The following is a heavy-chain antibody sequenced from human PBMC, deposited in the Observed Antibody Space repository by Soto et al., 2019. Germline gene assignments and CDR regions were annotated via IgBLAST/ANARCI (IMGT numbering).Heavy chain of an antibody. CDR2: VYYRGRS. CDR3: VSQRTSVLTQAYFDY. J-gene: IGHJ4*02. CDR1: GGSASNSNYY. V-gene: IGHV4-39*01. D-gene: IGHD2-8*01. Sequence: TLSLTCTVSGGSASNSNYYWGWIRQSPGKGLEWIGSVYYRGRSYSKSSVKSRVTISVDTSKNQFSLNLNSVTASDTAVYFCVSQRTSVLTQAYFDYWGPGALVTVSS.